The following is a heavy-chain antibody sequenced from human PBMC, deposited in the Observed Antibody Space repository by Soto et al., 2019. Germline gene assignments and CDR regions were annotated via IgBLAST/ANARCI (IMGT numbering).Heavy chain of an antibody. CDR3: ARDLQGGAAAGPDAFDI. CDR2: TYYRSKWYN. Sequence: PSQTLSLTCAISGDSVSSNSAAWNWIRQSPSRGLEWLGRTYYRSKWYNDYAVSVKSRITINPDTSKNQFSLQLNSVTPEDTAVYYCARDLQGGAAAGPDAFDIWGQGTMVTVPS. J-gene: IGHJ3*02. CDR1: GDSVSSNSAA. V-gene: IGHV6-1*01. D-gene: IGHD6-13*01.